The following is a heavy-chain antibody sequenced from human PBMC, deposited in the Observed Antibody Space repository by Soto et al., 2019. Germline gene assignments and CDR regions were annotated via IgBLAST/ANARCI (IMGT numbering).Heavy chain of an antibody. CDR1: GYTFTSYA. J-gene: IGHJ6*02. V-gene: IGHV1-3*05. Sequence: QVQLVQSGAEEKKPGGSVKVSCKASGYTFTSYAMHWVRQAPGQRLEWMGWINAGNGNTKYSQKFQGRVTITRDTSASTAYMELSSLRSEDTAVYYCARDPHIAVAGTHYYYGMDVWGQGTTVTVSS. CDR2: INAGNGNT. CDR3: ARDPHIAVAGTHYYYGMDV. D-gene: IGHD6-19*01.